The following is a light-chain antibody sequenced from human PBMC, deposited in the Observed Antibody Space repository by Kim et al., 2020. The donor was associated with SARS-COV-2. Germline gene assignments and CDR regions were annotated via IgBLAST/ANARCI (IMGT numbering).Light chain of an antibody. J-gene: IGLJ1*01. CDR3: QSYDYSLNSYV. CDR2: GNT. Sequence: QTVTISCSGNSSNIGATYDVHWYQPLQETAPKLLIYGNTNRPSGLPDRFSGSKSGTSASLAIIGLQAEDDADYYCQSYDYSLNSYVFGTGTKVTVL. V-gene: IGLV1-40*01. CDR1: SSNIGATYD.